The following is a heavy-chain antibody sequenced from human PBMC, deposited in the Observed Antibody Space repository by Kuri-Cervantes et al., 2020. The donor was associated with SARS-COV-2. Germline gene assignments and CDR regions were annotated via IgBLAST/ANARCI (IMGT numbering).Heavy chain of an antibody. J-gene: IGHJ5*02. CDR2: ISAYNGNT. V-gene: IGHV1-18*04. Sequence: ASVKVSCKASGYTFTGYYMHWVRQAPGQGLEWMGWISAYNGNTNYAQKLQGRVTMTTDTSTSTAYMELRSLRSEDTAVYYCATGPPYCSSTSCSRWFDPWGQGTLVTVSS. CDR3: ATGPPYCSSTSCSRWFDP. CDR1: GYTFTGYY. D-gene: IGHD2-2*01.